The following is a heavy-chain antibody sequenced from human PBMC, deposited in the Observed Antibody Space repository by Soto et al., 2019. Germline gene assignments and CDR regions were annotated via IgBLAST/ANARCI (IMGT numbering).Heavy chain of an antibody. J-gene: IGHJ5*02. V-gene: IGHV2-5*02. D-gene: IGHD3-16*01. CDR3: ARRGTSSAAAGWFDP. CDR2: VYWDDDK. CDR1: GFSLTTAGMG. Sequence: QITLKESGPALVKPTQTLTLTCSFSGFSLTTAGMGVGWIRQPPGKAPEWVALVYWDDDKRYNPSLRSRLTITKDTSKNLVVVNLTDMDPVDTGTYYCARRGTSSAAAGWFDPWGQGILVTVSS.